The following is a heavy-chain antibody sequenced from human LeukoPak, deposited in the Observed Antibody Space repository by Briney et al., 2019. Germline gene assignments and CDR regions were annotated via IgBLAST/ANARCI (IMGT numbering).Heavy chain of an antibody. CDR1: GYTFTYYN. CDR3: ARSSSGWPLYIDC. CDR2: INPKSGGT. J-gene: IGHJ4*02. V-gene: IGHV1-2*02. D-gene: IGHD6-19*01. Sequence: GASVNLSCKSSGYTFTYYNLHWVRQAPAEGVEWMGWINPKSGGTKFAQKHQGGVTMTADTSIDTAYLELSNLKSDDTAIYYCARSSSGWPLYIDCWGQGTLVTVSS.